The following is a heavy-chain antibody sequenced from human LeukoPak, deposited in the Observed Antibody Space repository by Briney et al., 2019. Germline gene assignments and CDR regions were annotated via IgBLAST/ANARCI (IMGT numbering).Heavy chain of an antibody. D-gene: IGHD2-2*02. V-gene: IGHV3-11*01. CDR1: GFTFSDYY. Sequence: GGSLRLSCAASGFTFSDYYMNWIRQAPGKGLEWVSYISISGTTIYYADSVKGRFTISRDSAKNSLYLQMNSLRAEDTAVYYCARVVRDYIVVVPAAIFHPLPWFDPWGQGTLVTVSS. J-gene: IGHJ5*02. CDR2: ISISGTTI. CDR3: ARVVRDYIVVVPAAIFHPLPWFDP.